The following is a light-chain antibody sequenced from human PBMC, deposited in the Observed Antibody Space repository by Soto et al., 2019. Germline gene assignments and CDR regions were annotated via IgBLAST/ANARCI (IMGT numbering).Light chain of an antibody. V-gene: IGKV3-20*01. J-gene: IGKJ1*01. Sequence: EFVLTQSPATLSVSPGERATLSCRASQSVSSNLAWYQQKPGQAPRLLIYGASSRATGIPDRFSGSGSGTDFTLTISRLEPEDFAVYYCQQYGSSSWTFGQGTKVDIK. CDR1: QSVSSN. CDR2: GAS. CDR3: QQYGSSSWT.